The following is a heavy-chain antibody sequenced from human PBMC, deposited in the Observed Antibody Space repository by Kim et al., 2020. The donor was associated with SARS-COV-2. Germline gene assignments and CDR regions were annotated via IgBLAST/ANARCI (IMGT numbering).Heavy chain of an antibody. Sequence: SETLSLTCTVSGGSISSSSYYWGWIRQPPGKGLEWIGSIYYSGSTYYNPSLKSRVTISVDTSKNQFSLKLSSVTAADTAVYYCARQELRYFDWLPQFDPRKALRDYYYGMDVWGQGTTVTVSS. D-gene: IGHD3-9*01. J-gene: IGHJ6*02. CDR2: IYYSGST. CDR1: GGSISSSSYY. V-gene: IGHV4-39*01. CDR3: ARQELRYFDWLPQFDPRKALRDYYYGMDV.